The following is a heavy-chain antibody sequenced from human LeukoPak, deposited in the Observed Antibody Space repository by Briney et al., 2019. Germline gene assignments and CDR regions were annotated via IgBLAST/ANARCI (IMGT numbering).Heavy chain of an antibody. CDR3: ARGPPKLVSGAFDI. D-gene: IGHD3-9*01. CDR1: GGSFSGYY. J-gene: IGHJ3*02. CDR2: INQSGST. V-gene: IGHV4-34*01. Sequence: PSETLSLTCAVYGGSFSGYYWGWIRQSPGKGLEWIGEINQSGSTTYNPSLKSRVTISVDTSKNQFSLKLSSVTAADTAVYYCARGPPKLVSGAFDIWGQGTMVTVSS.